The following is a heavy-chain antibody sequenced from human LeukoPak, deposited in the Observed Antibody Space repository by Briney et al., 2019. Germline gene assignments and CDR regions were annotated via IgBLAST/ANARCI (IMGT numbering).Heavy chain of an antibody. Sequence: GGSLRLSCAASGFTVSGNYMIWVRQAPGKGLECVSVIYTDDNTFYADSVKGRFTISRDNSRNTLYLQVNSLRAEDTAVYYCARYSGNLLRHYWGQGTLVTVSS. D-gene: IGHD1-26*01. CDR2: IYTDDNT. CDR3: ARYSGNLLRHY. V-gene: IGHV3-53*01. J-gene: IGHJ4*02. CDR1: GFTVSGNY.